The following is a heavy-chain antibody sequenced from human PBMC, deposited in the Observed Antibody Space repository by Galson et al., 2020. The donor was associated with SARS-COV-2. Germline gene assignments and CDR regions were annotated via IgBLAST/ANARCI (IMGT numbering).Heavy chain of an antibody. V-gene: IGHV3-49*03. CDR3: TRVNEDYDILTGLYGMDV. D-gene: IGHD3-9*01. CDR2: IRSKAYGGTT. CDR1: GFTFGDYA. J-gene: IGHJ6*02. Sequence: GGSLRLSCTASGFTFGDYAMSWFRQAPGKGLEWVGFIRSKAYGGTTEYAASVKGRFTISRDDSKSIAYLQMNSLKTEDTAVYYCTRVNEDYDILTGLYGMDVWGQGTTVTVSS.